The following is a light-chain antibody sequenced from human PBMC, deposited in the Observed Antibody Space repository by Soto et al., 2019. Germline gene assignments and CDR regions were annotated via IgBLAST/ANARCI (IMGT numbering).Light chain of an antibody. CDR2: DAS. CDR1: QSVSSNY. CDR3: QQYGSSPSWT. V-gene: IGKV3-20*01. J-gene: IGKJ1*01. Sequence: IVLTQSPGTLSLSPGERATLSCRASQSVSSNYLAWYQQRPGQAPRLLIYDASRRATGIPDRFSGSGSGTDFTLTISRLEPEDLAVYYCQQYGSSPSWTFGQGTKVDIK.